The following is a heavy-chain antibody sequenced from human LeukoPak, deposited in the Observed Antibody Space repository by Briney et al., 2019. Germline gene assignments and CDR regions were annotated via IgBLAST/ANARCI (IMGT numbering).Heavy chain of an antibody. CDR1: GGSISSGGYY. D-gene: IGHD4-23*01. Sequence: PSETLSLTCAVSGGSISSGGYYWSWIRQHPGKGLEWIGYIYYSASTYYNPSLKSRVTISVDTSKNQFSLKLSSVTAADTAVYYCASRKWTRAVDYFDYWGQGTLVTVSS. J-gene: IGHJ4*02. CDR2: IYYSAST. CDR3: ASRKWTRAVDYFDY. V-gene: IGHV4-31*11.